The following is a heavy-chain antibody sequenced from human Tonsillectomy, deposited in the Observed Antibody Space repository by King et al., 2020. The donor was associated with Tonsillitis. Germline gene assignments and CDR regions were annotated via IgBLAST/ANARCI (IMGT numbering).Heavy chain of an antibody. Sequence: QLQESGPGLVKPSETLSLTCTVSGDSISSDSYYWGWIRQPPGKGREWIGSVYVSGTTDYNPSLKSRVTISVDTSKNQFSLRLSSVTAADTAVYYCAKHSCDFWSCYYKSLKLFDPWGQGTPVTVSS. D-gene: IGHD3-3*01. J-gene: IGHJ5*02. CDR3: AKHSCDFWSCYYKSLKLFDP. CDR1: GDSISSDSYY. CDR2: VYVSGTT. V-gene: IGHV4-39*01.